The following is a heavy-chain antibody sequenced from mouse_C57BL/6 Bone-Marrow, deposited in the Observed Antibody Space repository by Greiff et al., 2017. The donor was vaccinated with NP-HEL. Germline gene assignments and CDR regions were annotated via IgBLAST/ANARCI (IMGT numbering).Heavy chain of an antibody. Sequence: EVHLVESGGGLVQPGGSLKLSCAASGFTFSDYYMYWVRQTPEKRLEWVAYISNGGGSTYYPDTVKGRFTISRDNAKNTLYLQMSRLKSEDTAMYYCARLYGYYPAWFAYWGQGTLVTVSA. CDR1: GFTFSDYY. D-gene: IGHD2-3*01. CDR2: ISNGGGST. V-gene: IGHV5-12*01. J-gene: IGHJ3*01. CDR3: ARLYGYYPAWFAY.